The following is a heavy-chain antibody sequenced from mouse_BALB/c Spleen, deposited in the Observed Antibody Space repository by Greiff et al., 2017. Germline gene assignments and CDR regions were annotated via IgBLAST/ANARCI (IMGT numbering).Heavy chain of an antibody. CDR2: ISSGGSYT. V-gene: IGHV5-6*02. Sequence: DVMLVESGGDLVKPGGSLKLSCAASGFTFSSYGMSWVRQTPDKRLEWVATISSGGSYTYYPDSVKGRFTISRDNAKNTLYLQMSSLKSEDTAMYYCARPYRYDRDAMDYWGQGTSVTVAS. CDR3: ARPYRYDRDAMDY. D-gene: IGHD2-14*01. CDR1: GFTFSSYG. J-gene: IGHJ4*01.